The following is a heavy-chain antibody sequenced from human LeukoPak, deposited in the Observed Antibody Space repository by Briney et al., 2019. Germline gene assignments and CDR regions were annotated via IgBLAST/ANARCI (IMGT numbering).Heavy chain of an antibody. CDR1: GYSFTSYW. CDR3: VRLNSGGFDY. CDR2: IYPGDSDS. J-gene: IGHJ4*02. D-gene: IGHD3-10*01. Sequence: GESLQISCKGSGYSFTSYWVGWVRRMPGKGLEWMGVIYPGDSDSRYSPSFQGQVTISADKSISTAYLQWSSLKASDTAMYYCVRLNSGGFDYWGQGTLVTVSS. V-gene: IGHV5-51*01.